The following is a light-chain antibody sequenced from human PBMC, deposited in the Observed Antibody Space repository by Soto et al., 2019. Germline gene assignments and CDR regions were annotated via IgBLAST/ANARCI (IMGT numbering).Light chain of an antibody. CDR1: SSDVGLYNY. CDR2: DVS. Sequence: QSALTQPASVSGSPGQSITISCTGTSSDVGLYNYVSWYQQHPGKAPKLIIYDVSNRPSGVSNRFSGSTSGNTASLTISGLQAEEEADYYCSSYTSSSTPYVVFGGGTKLTVL. V-gene: IGLV2-14*01. CDR3: SSYTSSSTPYVV. J-gene: IGLJ2*01.